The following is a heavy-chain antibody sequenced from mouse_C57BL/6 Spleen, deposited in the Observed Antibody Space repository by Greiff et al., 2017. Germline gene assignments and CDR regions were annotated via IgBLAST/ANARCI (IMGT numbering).Heavy chain of an antibody. CDR3: ARERFSLGSLWGYFDV. J-gene: IGHJ1*03. D-gene: IGHD1-1*01. Sequence: DVKLVESGPGLVKPSQTVFLTCTVTGISITTGNYRWSWIRQFPGNKLEWIGYIYYSGTITCNPSLTSRTTITRDTPKNQFFLEMNSLTAEDTATYYCARERFSLGSLWGYFDVWGTGTTVTVSS. CDR1: GISITTGNYR. CDR2: IYYSGTI. V-gene: IGHV3-5*01.